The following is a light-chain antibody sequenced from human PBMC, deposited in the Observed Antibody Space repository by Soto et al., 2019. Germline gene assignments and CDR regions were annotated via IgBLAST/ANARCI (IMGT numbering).Light chain of an antibody. CDR1: SASVSPSYY. CDR2: STN. V-gene: IGLV8-61*01. J-gene: IGLJ3*02. CDR3: VLYMGSGISV. Sequence: QTVVTQEPSFSVSPGGTVTLTCGLNSASVSPSYYPSWYQQTPGQAPRPLIYSTNTRSPGVPDRFSGSILGNKAALTIAGALAVDESTYYCVLYMGSGISVFGGGTQLTVL.